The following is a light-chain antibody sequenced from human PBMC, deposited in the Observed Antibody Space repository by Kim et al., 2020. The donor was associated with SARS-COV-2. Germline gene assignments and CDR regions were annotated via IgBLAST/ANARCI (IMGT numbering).Light chain of an antibody. CDR2: GAS. CDR1: RSVSSNY. J-gene: IGKJ1*01. CDR3: QQYSSSPAT. V-gene: IGKV3-20*01. Sequence: SPVGSAARSCWGRRSVSSNYLAWYQQKPGQAPRLLIYGASSRATGIPDRFSGSGSGTDFTLTITRLEPEDFAVYYCQQYSSSPATFGQGTKVDIK.